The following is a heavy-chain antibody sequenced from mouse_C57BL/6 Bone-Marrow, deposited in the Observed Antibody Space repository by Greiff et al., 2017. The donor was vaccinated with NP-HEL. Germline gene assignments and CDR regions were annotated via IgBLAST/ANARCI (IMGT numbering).Heavy chain of an antibody. Sequence: VQLQQPGAELVKPGASVKMSCKASGYTFTSYWITWVKQRPGQGLEWIGVIYPGSGSPNYNEKFKSKATLTVDTSSSTAYMQLSSLSSEDYAVYYCAGGPFDVWGTGTTVTVSS. CDR2: IYPGSGSP. V-gene: IGHV1-55*01. CDR1: GYTFTSYW. J-gene: IGHJ1*03. CDR3: AGGPFDV.